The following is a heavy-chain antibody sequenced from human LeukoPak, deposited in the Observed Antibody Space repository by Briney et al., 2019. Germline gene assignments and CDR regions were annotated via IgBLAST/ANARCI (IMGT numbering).Heavy chain of an antibody. CDR1: GFTFSRYW. CDR3: ARGDTSLQRNDALDI. J-gene: IGHJ3*02. CDR2: ISLTSNDI. V-gene: IGHV3-21*01. D-gene: IGHD2/OR15-2a*01. Sequence: GGSLRLSCAASGFTFSRYWMTWVREAPGKGLEWVSSISLTSNDIYYTASVRGRFIISRDNAKNSLSLQMNSLRAEDTALYYCARGDTSLQRNDALDIWGQGTMVSVSS.